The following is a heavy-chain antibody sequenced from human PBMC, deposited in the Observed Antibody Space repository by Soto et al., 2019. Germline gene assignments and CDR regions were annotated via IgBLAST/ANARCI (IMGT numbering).Heavy chain of an antibody. Sequence: ETLSLTCTVSGGSISSYYWSWIRQPPGKGLEWIGYIYYSGSTNYNPSLKRRVTISVDTSKNQFSLKLSSVTAADTAVYYCARDLGSIFGVVIGWFDPWGQGTLVTVSS. D-gene: IGHD3-3*01. V-gene: IGHV4-59*01. CDR2: IYYSGST. CDR3: ARDLGSIFGVVIGWFDP. CDR1: GGSISSYY. J-gene: IGHJ5*02.